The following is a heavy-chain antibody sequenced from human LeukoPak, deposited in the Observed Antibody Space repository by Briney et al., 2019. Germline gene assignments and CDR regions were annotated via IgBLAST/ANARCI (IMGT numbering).Heavy chain of an antibody. CDR1: GFTFSSYN. CDR3: AKDPDYGKSWYFDL. V-gene: IGHV3-21*01. CDR2: ISIGSRYI. J-gene: IGHJ2*01. Sequence: GGSLRLSCAASGFTFSSYNMNWVRQAPGKGLEWVSSISIGSRYIYYADSLKGRFTISRDNAKNSLYLQMNSLRAEDTAVYYCAKDPDYGKSWYFDLWGRGTLVTVSS. D-gene: IGHD4-17*01.